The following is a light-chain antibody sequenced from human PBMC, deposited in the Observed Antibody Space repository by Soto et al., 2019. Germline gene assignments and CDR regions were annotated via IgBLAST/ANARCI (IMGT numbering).Light chain of an antibody. V-gene: IGKV3-20*01. CDR1: QSVSNNY. CDR3: QQYGSSGT. Sequence: VVLTQSPGTLSLSPGERGTLSCRASQSVSNNYLAWYQQKPGQAPRLLIYGASNRATGIPDRFSGGGSGTDFTLTISRLEPEDFAVYYCQQYGSSGTFGQGTKVDIK. CDR2: GAS. J-gene: IGKJ1*01.